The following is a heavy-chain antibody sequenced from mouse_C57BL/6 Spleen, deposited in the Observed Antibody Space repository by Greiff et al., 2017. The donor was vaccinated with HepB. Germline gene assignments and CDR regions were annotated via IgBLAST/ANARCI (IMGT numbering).Heavy chain of an antibody. Sequence: QVQLQQSGAELARPGASVKLSCKASGYTFTSYGISWVKQRTGQGLEWIGEIYPRSGNTYYNEKFKGKATLTADKSSSTAYMELRSLTSEDSSVYFCARLSSGYYAMDRWGQGTSATDSS. CDR1: GYTFTSYG. V-gene: IGHV1-81*01. CDR2: IYPRSGNT. J-gene: IGHJ4*01. CDR3: ARLSSGYYAMDR. D-gene: IGHD3-2*02.